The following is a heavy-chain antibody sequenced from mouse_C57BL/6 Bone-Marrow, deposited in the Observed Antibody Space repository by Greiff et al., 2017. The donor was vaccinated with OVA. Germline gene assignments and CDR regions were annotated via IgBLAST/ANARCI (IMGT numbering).Heavy chain of an antibody. CDR2: IDPSDSYT. CDR1: GYTFTSYW. CDR3: AREAYYYGIYWYFDV. J-gene: IGHJ1*03. D-gene: IGHD1-1*01. V-gene: IGHV1-69*01. Sequence: QVQLKQPGAELVMPGASVKLSCKASGYTFTSYWMHWVKQRPGQGLEWIGEIDPSDSYTNYNQKFKGKSTLTVDKSSSTAYMQLSSLTSEDSAVYYGAREAYYYGIYWYFDVWGTGTTVTVSS.